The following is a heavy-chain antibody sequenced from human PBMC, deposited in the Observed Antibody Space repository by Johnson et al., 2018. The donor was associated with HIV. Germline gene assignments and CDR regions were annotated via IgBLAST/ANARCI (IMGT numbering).Heavy chain of an antibody. J-gene: IGHJ3*01. CDR2: IRYDGSNK. Sequence: VQLVESGGGLVQPGGSLRLSCAASGFTFSSYGMHWVRQAPGKGLEWVAFIRYDGSNKYYADSVKGRFTISRDNSKNTLYLQMNSLRAGDTAVYYCTRGWGYAFDVWGQGTMVTVSS. CDR3: TRGWGYAFDV. CDR1: GFTFSSYG. V-gene: IGHV3-30*02. D-gene: IGHD3-10*01.